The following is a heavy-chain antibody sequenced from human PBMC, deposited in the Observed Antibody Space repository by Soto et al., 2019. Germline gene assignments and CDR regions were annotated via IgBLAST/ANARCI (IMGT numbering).Heavy chain of an antibody. CDR1: GYTFTGYY. Sequence: ASVKVSCKASGYTFTGYYMHWVRQAPGQGLEWMGWINPNSGGTNYAQKFQGRVTMTRDTSISTAYMELSRLRSGDTAVYYCARDGVDCSSTSCYFRAVDYGMDVWGQGTTVTVSS. J-gene: IGHJ6*02. CDR3: ARDGVDCSSTSCYFRAVDYGMDV. V-gene: IGHV1-2*02. D-gene: IGHD2-2*01. CDR2: INPNSGGT.